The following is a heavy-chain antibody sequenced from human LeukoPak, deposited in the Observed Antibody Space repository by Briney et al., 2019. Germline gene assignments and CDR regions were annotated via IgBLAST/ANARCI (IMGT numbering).Heavy chain of an antibody. Sequence: PGGSLRLSCAASGFTFSSSWMNWARQAPGKGLEWVANINPDGSQKRFVDSVMGRFTMSRDNAKNSLYLQMNSLRVEDTAVFYCAARTDRGYNFWGQGTLVTVSS. CDR1: GFTFSSSW. V-gene: IGHV3-7*01. CDR2: INPDGSQK. D-gene: IGHD5-24*01. J-gene: IGHJ4*02. CDR3: AARTDRGYNF.